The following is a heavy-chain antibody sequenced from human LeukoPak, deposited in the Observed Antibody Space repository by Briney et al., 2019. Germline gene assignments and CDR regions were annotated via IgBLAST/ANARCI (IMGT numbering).Heavy chain of an antibody. CDR3: VKDFGRVRGTPDS. CDR2: ISGSGNGGSI. V-gene: IGHV3-64D*06. Sequence: GGSLRLSCSASGFFFSIYTMYWVRQAPGKGPEYVSTISGSGNGGSIYYADSVKARFTISRDDSKSIVYLQMNGLRSEDTAVYYCVKDFGRVRGTPDSWGQGTLVTVSS. D-gene: IGHD2/OR15-2a*01. J-gene: IGHJ4*02. CDR1: GFFFSIYT.